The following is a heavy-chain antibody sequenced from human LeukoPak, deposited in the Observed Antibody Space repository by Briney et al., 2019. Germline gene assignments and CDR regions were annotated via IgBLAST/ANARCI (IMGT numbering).Heavy chain of an antibody. J-gene: IGHJ4*02. CDR3: AKGPMYYFDY. CDR1: GFTFSSYA. CDR2: ISGSGGST. Sequence: GGSLRLSCAASGFTFSSYAMSWVRQAPGKRLEWVSTISGSGGSTYYADSVKGRFTISRDNSKNTLYLQMNSLRAEDTAVYYCAKGPMYYFDYWGQGTLVTVSS. V-gene: IGHV3-23*01.